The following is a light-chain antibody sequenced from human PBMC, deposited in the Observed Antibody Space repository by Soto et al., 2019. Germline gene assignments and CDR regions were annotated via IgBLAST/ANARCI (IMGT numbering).Light chain of an antibody. V-gene: IGLV3-21*04. CDR1: NIGSKS. Sequence: VLTQPPSVSVAPGKTARITCGGNNIGSKSVHWYQQKPGQAPVLVIYYDSDRPSGIPERFSGSNSGNTATLTISRVEAGDEADYYCQVWDSSSDHRHVVFGGGTKLTVL. CDR3: QVWDSSSDHRHVV. CDR2: YDS. J-gene: IGLJ2*01.